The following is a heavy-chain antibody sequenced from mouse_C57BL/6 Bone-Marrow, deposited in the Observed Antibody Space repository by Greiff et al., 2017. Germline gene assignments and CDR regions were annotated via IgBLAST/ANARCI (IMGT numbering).Heavy chain of an antibody. CDR2: IYPGGGDT. V-gene: IGHV1-82*01. D-gene: IGHD2-2*01. CDR3: ARGGYDDGFAY. Sequence: VQLQESGPELVKPGASVKISCKASGYAFSSSWMNWVKQRPGKGLEWIGRIYPGGGDTNYNGKFKGKATLTADKSSSTAYMQLSILTSDDSAVXACARGGYDDGFAYWGQGTLVTVSA. CDR1: GYAFSSSW. J-gene: IGHJ3*01.